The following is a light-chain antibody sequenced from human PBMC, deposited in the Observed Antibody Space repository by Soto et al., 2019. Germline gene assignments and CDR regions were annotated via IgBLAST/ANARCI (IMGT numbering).Light chain of an antibody. Sequence: QTVVTQSPSVSAAPGQRVSISCSGSDSNIGNNYISWYRQVPGTAPKVVIYDNNKRPSWIPDRFSASKSGTSSTLAITGLRTGDEAFYYCGTWDSSLTSWVFGGGTKLTVL. J-gene: IGLJ3*02. CDR2: DNN. CDR1: DSNIGNNY. CDR3: GTWDSSLTSWV. V-gene: IGLV1-51*01.